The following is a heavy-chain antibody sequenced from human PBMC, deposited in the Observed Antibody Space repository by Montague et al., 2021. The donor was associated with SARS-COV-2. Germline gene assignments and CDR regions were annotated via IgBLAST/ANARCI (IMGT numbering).Heavy chain of an antibody. CDR2: ISTSAYTT. CDR3: TRDYRSIVGDGLEI. Sequence: SLRLSCAASGFTFSNYDMNWVRQAPGKGPEWTSYISTSAYTTSYAGSVKGRFTISRDNGKNSLFLQMNSLRVEDTAVYYCTRDYRSIVGDGLEIWGQGTKVTVSS. CDR1: GFTFSNYD. V-gene: IGHV3-48*03. D-gene: IGHD3-16*02. J-gene: IGHJ3*02.